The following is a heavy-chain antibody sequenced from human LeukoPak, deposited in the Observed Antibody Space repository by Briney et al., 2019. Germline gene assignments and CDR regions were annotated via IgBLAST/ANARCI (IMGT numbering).Heavy chain of an antibody. CDR1: GVTFSTYG. D-gene: IGHD6-13*01. CDR2: ISYDGSNK. V-gene: IGHV3-30*18. CDR3: AKDYSSSSDYFDF. J-gene: IGHJ4*02. Sequence: GWSLRLSCAVSGVTFSTYGMHWVSQGPGKGLEWVAFISYDGSNKYYADSVKGRFTISRDNSKNTLYLEMNSLRPEDTALYCCAKDYSSSSDYFDFWGQGTLVTVSS.